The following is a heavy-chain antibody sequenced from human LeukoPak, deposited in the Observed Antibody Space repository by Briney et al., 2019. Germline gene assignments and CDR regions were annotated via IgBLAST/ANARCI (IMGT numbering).Heavy chain of an antibody. D-gene: IGHD4-17*01. J-gene: IGHJ4*02. CDR3: ARGGRYGDYLLGY. Sequence: PGGSLRLSCAASGFTFSNYDMNWVRQAPGKGLEWVSIISGTGNSAYYADSVQGRFTISRDNSKNTLFVQMNSLRAEDTALYYCARGGRYGDYLLGYWGQGILVTVSS. V-gene: IGHV3-23*01. CDR1: GFTFSNYD. CDR2: ISGTGNSA.